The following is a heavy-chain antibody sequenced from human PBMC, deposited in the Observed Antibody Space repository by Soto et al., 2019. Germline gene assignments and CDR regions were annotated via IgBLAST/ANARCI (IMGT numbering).Heavy chain of an antibody. CDR3: ARDAPSGTYINYLPPPY. CDR1: GFTFSSFS. D-gene: IGHD4-4*01. V-gene: IGHV3-21*01. CDR2: ISSSGTHI. Sequence: GGSLRLSCAASGFTFSSFSLNWVRQAPGKGLEWVSSISSSGTHIKYVDSVKGRFTISRDNAKNSLYLQMDSLTAEDTAVYYCARDAPSGTYINYLPPPYWGQGTLVTVSS. J-gene: IGHJ4*02.